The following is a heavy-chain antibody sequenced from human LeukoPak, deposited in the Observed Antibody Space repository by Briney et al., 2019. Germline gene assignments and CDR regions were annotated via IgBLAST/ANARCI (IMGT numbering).Heavy chain of an antibody. CDR1: GYTFTSYG. CDR2: ISGYNGNT. V-gene: IGHV1-18*01. Sequence: GASVKVSCKASGYTFTSYGISWVGQAPGQGLEWMGWISGYNGNTNYAQKLQGRVTMTTDTSTNTAYMELRSLRSEDPAVYYCARADIRAIASSGWYGFDYWGQGTLVTVSS. CDR3: ARADIRAIASSGWYGFDY. D-gene: IGHD6-19*01. J-gene: IGHJ4*02.